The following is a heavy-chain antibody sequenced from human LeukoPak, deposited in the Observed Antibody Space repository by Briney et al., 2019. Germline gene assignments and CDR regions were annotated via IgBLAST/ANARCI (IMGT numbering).Heavy chain of an antibody. Sequence: GSLRLSCAASGFSFSTYAMAWVRHAPGKGLQWVSTLTGSGNTTYYAESVKGRFTISRDNSKNTLYLQMNSLRVEDTAIYYCAKDYGYTPYYFDYWGQGTLVTVSS. J-gene: IGHJ4*02. V-gene: IGHV3-23*01. CDR3: AKDYGYTPYYFDY. CDR2: LTGSGNTT. CDR1: GFSFSTYA. D-gene: IGHD5-18*01.